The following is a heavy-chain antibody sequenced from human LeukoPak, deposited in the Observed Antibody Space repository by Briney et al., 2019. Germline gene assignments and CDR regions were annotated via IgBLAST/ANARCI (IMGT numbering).Heavy chain of an antibody. J-gene: IGHJ4*02. CDR2: FDPEDGET. V-gene: IGHV1-24*01. CDR3: ATGPQLGELRYFDWLPTPLRY. Sequence: ASVKVSCKVSGYTLTELSMHWVRQAPGKGLEWMGGFDPEDGETIYAQKFQGRVTMTEDTSTDTAYMELSSLRSEDTAVYYCATGPQLGELRYFDWLPTPLRYWGQGTLATVSS. D-gene: IGHD3-9*01. CDR1: GYTLTELS.